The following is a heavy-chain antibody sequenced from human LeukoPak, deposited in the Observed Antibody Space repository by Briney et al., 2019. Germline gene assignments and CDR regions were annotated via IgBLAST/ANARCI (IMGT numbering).Heavy chain of an antibody. J-gene: IGHJ5*02. CDR2: VYYTGSI. V-gene: IGHV4-39*07. CDR1: GDSITSGAYY. CDR3: ARRDYAAWFDP. Sequence: SETLSLTCSVSGDSITSGAYYWAWLRQPPGRGLEWIGSVYYTGSINYNPSLKGRVSISRDMSKNQFSLNVNSVDATDTAVYYCARRDYAAWFDPWGQGTLVTVSS. D-gene: IGHD4/OR15-4a*01.